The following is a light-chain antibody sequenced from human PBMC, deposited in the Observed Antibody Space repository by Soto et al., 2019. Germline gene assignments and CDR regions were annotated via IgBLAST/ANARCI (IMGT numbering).Light chain of an antibody. CDR3: QQSYNTPRT. CDR1: RPISNY. CDR2: VAS. J-gene: IGKJ2*01. Sequence: DIQMTQSPSSLYASVGDRVTITCRASRPISNYLNWYQQRPGKAPMLLIYVASVLQSGVPSRFSVVGYGTDFTLTISSLQPEDFATYYSQQSYNTPRTFGQGTRLDI. V-gene: IGKV1-39*01.